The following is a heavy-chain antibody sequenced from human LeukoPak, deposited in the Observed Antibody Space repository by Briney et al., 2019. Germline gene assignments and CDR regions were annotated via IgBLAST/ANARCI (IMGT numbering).Heavy chain of an antibody. CDR3: ARDGGALPRADQFDY. D-gene: IGHD3-16*01. J-gene: IGHJ4*02. V-gene: IGHV1-46*01. CDR2: INPSGGST. Sequence: ASVTVSCKASGYTFTSYYMHWVRQAPGQGLEWMGIINPSGGSTSYAQKFQGRVTMTRDTSTSTVYMELSSLRPEDTAVYYCARDGGALPRADQFDYWGQGTLVTVSS. CDR1: GYTFTSYY.